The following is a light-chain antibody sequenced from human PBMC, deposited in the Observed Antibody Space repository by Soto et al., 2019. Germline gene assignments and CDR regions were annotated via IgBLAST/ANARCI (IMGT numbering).Light chain of an antibody. J-gene: IGKJ1*01. CDR1: QSVSSN. V-gene: IGKV3-15*01. CDR3: QQYNNWRT. Sequence: EIVLTQSPATLSLSPGERATLSFRAGQSVSSNLAWYQPKPGQAPRLLSYGASTRATGIPARFSGSGPGTEFTLTISSLQSEDFAVYYCQQYNNWRTFGQGTKVDIK. CDR2: GAS.